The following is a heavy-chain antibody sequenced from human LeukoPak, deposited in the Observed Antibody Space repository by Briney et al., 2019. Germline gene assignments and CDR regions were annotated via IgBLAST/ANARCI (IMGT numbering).Heavy chain of an antibody. CDR3: AKENCSSTSCYLDGYSSSWVY. CDR2: ISYDGSNK. D-gene: IGHD2-2*01. Sequence: GGSLRLSCAASGFTFSSYGMHWVRQAPGKGLEWVAVISYDGSNKYYADSVKGRFTISRDNSKNTLYLQMDSLRAEDTAVYYCAKENCSSTSCYLDGYSSSWVYWGQGTLVTVSS. V-gene: IGHV3-30*18. J-gene: IGHJ4*02. CDR1: GFTFSSYG.